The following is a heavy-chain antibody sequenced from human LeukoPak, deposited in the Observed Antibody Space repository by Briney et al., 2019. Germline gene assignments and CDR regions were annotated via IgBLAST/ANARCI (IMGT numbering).Heavy chain of an antibody. D-gene: IGHD3-10*01. CDR2: ISPNSGGT. Sequence: ASVKVSCKASGYTFTDYYLHWVRQAPGQGLEWMGWISPNSGGTDYAQKFQGRVTMTRDTSISTAYMELSGLRYDDTAVYYCARATNYYGSGNYHNVPYGYWGQGTPVTVSS. V-gene: IGHV1-2*02. CDR1: GYTFTDYY. CDR3: ARATNYYGSGNYHNVPYGY. J-gene: IGHJ4*02.